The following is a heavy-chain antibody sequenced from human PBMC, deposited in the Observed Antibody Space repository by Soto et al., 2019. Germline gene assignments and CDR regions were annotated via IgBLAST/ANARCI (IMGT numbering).Heavy chain of an antibody. D-gene: IGHD2-15*01. CDR3: ARDGGYCIGGSCYSDPAYGMDV. V-gene: IGHV3-33*01. J-gene: IGHJ6*02. CDR2: IWYDGSNK. CDR1: GFTFSSYG. Sequence: QVQLVESGGGVVQPGRSLRLSCAASGFTFSSYGMHWVRHAPGKGLEWVAVIWYDGSNKYYADSVKGRFTISRDNSKNTMYLQMNSLRADDTDVYYCARDGGYCIGGSCYSDPAYGMDVWGQGTTVTVSS.